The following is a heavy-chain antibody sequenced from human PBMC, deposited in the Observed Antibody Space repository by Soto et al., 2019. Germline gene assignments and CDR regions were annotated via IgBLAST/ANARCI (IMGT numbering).Heavy chain of an antibody. CDR3: ARADCSSTSCLFDY. CDR2: IYYSGST. D-gene: IGHD2-2*01. Sequence: ASETLSLTCTVSGGSISSGGYYWSWIRQHPGKGLEWIGYIYYSGSTYYNPSLKSRVTISVDTSKNQFSLKLSSVTAADTAVYYCARADCSSTSCLFDYWGQGTLVTVSS. CDR1: GGSISSGGYY. V-gene: IGHV4-31*03. J-gene: IGHJ4*02.